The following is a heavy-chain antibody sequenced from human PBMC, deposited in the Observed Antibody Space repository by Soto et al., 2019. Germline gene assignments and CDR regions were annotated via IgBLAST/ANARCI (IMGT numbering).Heavy chain of an antibody. CDR3: TNSDGSSGYNFDY. J-gene: IGHJ4*02. D-gene: IGHD3-22*01. CDR1: GFTFSGSA. V-gene: IGHV3-73*01. Sequence: PGGSLRLSCAASGFTFSGSAMHWVRQASGKGLEWVGRIRSKANSYATAYAASVKGRFTISRDDSKNTAYLQMNSLKTEDTAVYYCTNSDGSSGYNFDYWGQGTLVTVSS. CDR2: IRSKANSYAT.